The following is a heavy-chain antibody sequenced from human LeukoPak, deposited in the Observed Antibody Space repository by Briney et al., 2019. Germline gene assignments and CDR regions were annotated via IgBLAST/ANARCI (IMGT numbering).Heavy chain of an antibody. J-gene: IGHJ6*03. CDR3: AREGHGPQNYYYYYYTDV. CDR1: GYTFTSYY. V-gene: IGHV1-46*03. CDR2: INPSGGST. D-gene: IGHD2-8*01. Sequence: ASVKVSCKASGYTFTSYYMHWVRQAPGQGLEWMGIINPSGGSTSYAQKFQGRVTMTRDTSTSTVYMELSSLRSEDTAVYYCAREGHGPQNYYYYYYTDVWGKGTTVTVSS.